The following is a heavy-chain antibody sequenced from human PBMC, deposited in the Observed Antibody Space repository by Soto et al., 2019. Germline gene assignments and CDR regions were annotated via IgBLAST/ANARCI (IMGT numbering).Heavy chain of an antibody. J-gene: IGHJ5*01. Sequence: SETLSLTCTVSGGSISPYYWSWIRQPPGKVLEWIGYISYSGSTNYNPSLKSRVTISVDTSKNQFSLKLSSVTAADTAVYYCARDVGLQHDTGYYYFWSAKTNWFDSWGQGTLVTVSS. V-gene: IGHV4-59*01. D-gene: IGHD3-3*01. CDR1: GGSISPYY. CDR2: ISYSGST. CDR3: ARDVGLQHDTGYYYFWSAKTNWFDS.